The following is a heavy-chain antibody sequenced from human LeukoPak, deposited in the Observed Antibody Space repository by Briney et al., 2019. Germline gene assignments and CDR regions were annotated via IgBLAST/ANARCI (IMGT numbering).Heavy chain of an antibody. CDR2: IYGGDSDT. CDR3: TRGSGEIHY. CDR1: GYTFTSYW. V-gene: IGHV5-51*01. D-gene: IGHD2-15*01. J-gene: IGHJ4*02. Sequence: GESLKISRKGSGYTFTSYWIGWVRPMPGKGLEWMGIIYGGDSDTRYSPSFQGQVTISADKSINTAYLQWSSLKVSDTAMYYCTRGSGEIHYWGQGTLVTVSS.